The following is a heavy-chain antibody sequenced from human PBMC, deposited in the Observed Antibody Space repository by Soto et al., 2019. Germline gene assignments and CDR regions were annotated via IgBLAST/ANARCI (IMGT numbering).Heavy chain of an antibody. V-gene: IGHV3-64D*06. D-gene: IGHD3-3*01. CDR1: GFTFSSYA. Sequence: GGSLRLSCSAPGFTFSSYAMHWVRQAPGNGLEYVSAISSNGGSTYYADSVKGRFTISRDNSKNTLYLQMSSLRAEDTAVYYCVKDERVDDEFWSGYYPDGGQGTLVTV. CDR2: ISSNGGST. J-gene: IGHJ1*01. CDR3: VKDERVDDEFWSGYYPD.